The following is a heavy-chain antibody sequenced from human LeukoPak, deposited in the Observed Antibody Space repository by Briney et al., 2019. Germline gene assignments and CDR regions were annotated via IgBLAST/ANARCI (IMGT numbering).Heavy chain of an antibody. CDR1: GGSISSYF. CDR3: ARVLDLSKRGLDAFDI. D-gene: IGHD3-16*01. J-gene: IGHJ3*02. Sequence: SETLSLTCTVSGGSISSYFWSWIRQPPGKGLEWIGYVYYSGSTNYNPSLKSRVTISVDTSKKQFSLKLSSATAADTAVYYCARVLDLSKRGLDAFDIWAKGQWSPSLQ. CDR2: VYYSGST. V-gene: IGHV4-59*01.